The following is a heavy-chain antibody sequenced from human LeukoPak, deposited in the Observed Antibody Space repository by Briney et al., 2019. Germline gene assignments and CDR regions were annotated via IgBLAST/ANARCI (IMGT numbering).Heavy chain of an antibody. J-gene: IGHJ4*02. V-gene: IGHV4-59*01. CDR3: ARDGVATGFFEY. Sequence: SETLSLTCTVSGGSINSYYWSWIRQPPGKGLEWIGYIYYSGSTNYNPSLKSRVTISVDTSKNQFSLKLSSVTAADTAVYYCARDGVATGFFEYWGQGTLVTVSS. CDR1: GGSINSYY. CDR2: IYYSGST. D-gene: IGHD5-12*01.